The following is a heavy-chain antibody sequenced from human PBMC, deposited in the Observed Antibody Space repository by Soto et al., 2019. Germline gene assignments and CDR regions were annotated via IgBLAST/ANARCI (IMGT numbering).Heavy chain of an antibody. Sequence: ASVKVSCKASGGTFSSYAISWVRQAPGQGLEWMGGIIPIFGTANYAQKFQGRVTITADESTGPAYMELSSLRSEDTAVYYCARDPGWGYDIVVVPAASRPGFDPWGQGTLVTVSS. D-gene: IGHD2-2*01. J-gene: IGHJ5*02. CDR3: ARDPGWGYDIVVVPAASRPGFDP. V-gene: IGHV1-69*13. CDR1: GGTFSSYA. CDR2: IIPIFGTA.